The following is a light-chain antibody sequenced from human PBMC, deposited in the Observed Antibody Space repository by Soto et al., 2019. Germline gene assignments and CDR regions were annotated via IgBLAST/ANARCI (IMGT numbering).Light chain of an antibody. CDR3: QRYNSAPRT. CDR2: GAS. V-gene: IGKV1-27*01. Sequence: DIHVTQSPSSLSASVGDRVTITCRASQAINNYVAWYQQRPGQVPNLLIYGASTLQSGVPIRFSGSGSGTDFTLTISSLQPEDVAVYYCQRYNSAPRTFGQGTKVDIK. CDR1: QAINNY. J-gene: IGKJ1*01.